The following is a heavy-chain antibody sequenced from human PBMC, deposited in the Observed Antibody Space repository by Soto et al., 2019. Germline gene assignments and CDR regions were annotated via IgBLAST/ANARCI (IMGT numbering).Heavy chain of an antibody. V-gene: IGHV3-30*18. J-gene: IGHJ1*01. Sequence: GGSLRLSLAASGFTFSSYGMHWVRQAPGKGLERVAVISYDGSNKYYADTVNGRFTISIDNSNNTLYLQMNSLIAEDTAVYYFAKGGAIHIAVAAYAEYFQHWGQGTLVTVSS. CDR2: ISYDGSNK. CDR1: GFTFSSYG. D-gene: IGHD6-19*01. CDR3: AKGGAIHIAVAAYAEYFQH.